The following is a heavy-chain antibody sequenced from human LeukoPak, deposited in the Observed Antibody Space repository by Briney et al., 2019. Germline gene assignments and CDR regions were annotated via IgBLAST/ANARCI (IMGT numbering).Heavy chain of an antibody. CDR2: ISYDGSNK. CDR3: SGPLAY. CDR1: GFTFSSYA. V-gene: IGHV3-30*04. Sequence: GGSLRLSCAASGFTFSSYAMHWVRQAPGKGLEWVAVISYDGSNKYYADSVKGRFTISRDNSKNTLYLQMNSLRAEDTAVYYCSGPLAYWGQGTLVTVSS. D-gene: IGHD7-27*01. J-gene: IGHJ4*02.